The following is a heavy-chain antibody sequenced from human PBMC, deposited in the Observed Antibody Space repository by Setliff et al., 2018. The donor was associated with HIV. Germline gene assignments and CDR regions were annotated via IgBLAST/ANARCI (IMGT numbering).Heavy chain of an antibody. CDR2: IIPIFSTS. CDR1: GSTFTSYA. V-gene: IGHV1-69*13. J-gene: IGHJ6*03. D-gene: IGHD3-22*01. Sequence: ASVKVSCKASGSTFTSYAINWVRQAPGQGLEWMGGIIPIFSTSNYAQRFQGRVTITADESTSTAYMELYNLRSEDTAMYYCARARRDSYDRGRRNHYYIDVWGNGNTVTVSS. CDR3: ARARRDSYDRGRRNHYYIDV.